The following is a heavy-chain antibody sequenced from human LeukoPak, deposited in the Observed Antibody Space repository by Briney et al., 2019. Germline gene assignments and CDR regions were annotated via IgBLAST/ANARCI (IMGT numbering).Heavy chain of an antibody. J-gene: IGHJ5*02. D-gene: IGHD6-6*01. Sequence: SETLSLTCTVSGGFIGTSYWSWIRQPPGKGLEWIGYIYYSGSTNYNPSLKSRVTISVDTSKNQFSLKLSSVTAADTAVYYCARALGQLVRGPWGQGTLVTVSS. CDR1: GGFIGTSY. CDR3: ARALGQLVRGP. CDR2: IYYSGST. V-gene: IGHV4-59*01.